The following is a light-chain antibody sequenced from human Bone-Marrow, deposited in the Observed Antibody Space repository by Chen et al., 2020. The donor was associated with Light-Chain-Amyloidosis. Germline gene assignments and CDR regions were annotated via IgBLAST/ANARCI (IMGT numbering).Light chain of an antibody. Sequence: QSALTQPRSVSGSPGQSVTISCTGTSSDVGGYNYVSWYQQHPDKAPKLMIYDVSKRPSGFPDRFSGTKSGNTASLTISGLQAEYEADYSCCSYAGSNYVCGTGTKVTVL. CDR2: DVS. CDR1: SSDVGGYNY. CDR3: CSYAGSNYV. J-gene: IGLJ1*01. V-gene: IGLV2-11*01.